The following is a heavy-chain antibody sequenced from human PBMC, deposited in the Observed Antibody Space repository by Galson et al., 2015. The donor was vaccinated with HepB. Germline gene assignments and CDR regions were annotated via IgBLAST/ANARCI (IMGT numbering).Heavy chain of an antibody. V-gene: IGHV3-74*01. CDR3: TKAGAKYCRGSSCYFNWFDP. CDR1: GFSFSIYW. D-gene: IGHD2-15*01. J-gene: IGHJ5*02. Sequence: SLRLSCAASGFSFSIYWMHWVRHAPGKGLVWVSRINADGSATDYGDSVRGRFTISGDNAKNTLYLEMNSLRAEDTAVYYCTKAGAKYCRGSSCYFNWFDPGGQGTLVTVSS. CDR2: INADGSAT.